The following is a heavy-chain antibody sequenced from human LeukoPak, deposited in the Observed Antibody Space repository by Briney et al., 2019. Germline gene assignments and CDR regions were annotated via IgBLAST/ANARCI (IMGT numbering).Heavy chain of an antibody. J-gene: IGHJ4*02. CDR3: ARENYNWNPDQGYKVFDY. Sequence: GGSLRLSCAASGFAFRNFWMSWVRQAPGKGLELVANTKQDGSGKYYVDSVEGRFTVSRDNAKNSLYLQMNSLRAEDTAVYYCARENYNWNPDQGYKVFDYWGQGILVTVSS. D-gene: IGHD1-20*01. CDR2: TKQDGSGK. V-gene: IGHV3-7*01. CDR1: GFAFRNFW.